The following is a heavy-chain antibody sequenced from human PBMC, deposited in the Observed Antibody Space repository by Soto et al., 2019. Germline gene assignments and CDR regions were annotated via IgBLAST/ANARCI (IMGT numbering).Heavy chain of an antibody. V-gene: IGHV4-59*01. CDR1: GGSITHYY. Sequence: QVQLQESGPGLVKPSETLSLTCAVSGGSITHYYWAWIRQPPGQGLEWIGYIYNSVNTKYNPSLKGRVTILMDTSTSQFSLSLRSVTAADTAVYYCARDFNALLTDMRDPGGMDVWRRGTTVTVS. CDR2: IYNSVNT. J-gene: IGHJ6*03. CDR3: ARDFNALLTDMRDPGGMDV. D-gene: IGHD1-20*01.